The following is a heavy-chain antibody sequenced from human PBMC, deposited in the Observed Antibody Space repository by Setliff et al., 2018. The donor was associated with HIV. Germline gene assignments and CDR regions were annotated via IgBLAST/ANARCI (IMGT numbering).Heavy chain of an antibody. CDR1: GFIFSDHY. Sequence: GSLRLSCAASGFIFSDHYMDWVRQAPGKGLEWVSYISSSSSSIYHADSVKGRFTVSRDNAKNTLYLQMNRLRAEDTAVYYCVRGPQFRPHWGQGTLVTVSS. CDR2: ISSSSSSI. CDR3: VRGPQFRPH. J-gene: IGHJ4*02. V-gene: IGHV3-48*04.